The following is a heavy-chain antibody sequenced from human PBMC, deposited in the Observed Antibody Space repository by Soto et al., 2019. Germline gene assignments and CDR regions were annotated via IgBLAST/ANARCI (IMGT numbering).Heavy chain of an antibody. CDR3: AKAVSGSYRDFDY. CDR2: ISGGGGTT. CDR1: GFTFSSYA. Sequence: GGSLRLSCAASGFTFSSYAMSWFRQAPGKGLEWVSVISGGGGTTYYADSVKGRFTISRDNSKNTLHLQMNSLRAEDTAIFYCAKAVSGSYRDFDYWGQGTQVTVSS. V-gene: IGHV3-23*01. J-gene: IGHJ4*02. D-gene: IGHD1-26*01.